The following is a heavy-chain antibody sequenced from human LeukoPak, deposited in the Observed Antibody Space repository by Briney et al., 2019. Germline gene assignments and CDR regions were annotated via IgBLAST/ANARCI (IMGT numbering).Heavy chain of an antibody. J-gene: IGHJ4*02. CDR1: GGSFSGYY. CDR3: ARVHCSGGSCYPSLFDY. D-gene: IGHD2-15*01. V-gene: IGHV4-34*01. CDR2: INHSGST. Sequence: PSGTLSLTCAVYGGSFSGYYWSWIRQPPGKGLEWIGEINHSGSTNYNPSLKSRVTISVDTSKNQFSLKLSSVTAADTAVYYCARVHCSGGSCYPSLFDYWGQGTLVTVSS.